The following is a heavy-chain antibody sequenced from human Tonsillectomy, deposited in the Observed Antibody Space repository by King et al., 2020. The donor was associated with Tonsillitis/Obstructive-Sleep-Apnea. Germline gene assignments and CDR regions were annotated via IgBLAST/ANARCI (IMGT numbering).Heavy chain of an antibody. CDR3: AREFPPGASYLFDC. Sequence: QLVQSGAAVKKPGASVKVSCKASGYTFTDYYMHWVRQAPGQGLEWMGWINTHSGGTSSAQNFQGRVTMTRDTSISTAYMELSMLRSDDTAGYYCAREFPPGASYLFDCWGQGTLVTVSS. CDR2: INTHSGGT. CDR1: GYTFTDYY. V-gene: IGHV1-2*02. D-gene: IGHD3-16*02. J-gene: IGHJ4*02.